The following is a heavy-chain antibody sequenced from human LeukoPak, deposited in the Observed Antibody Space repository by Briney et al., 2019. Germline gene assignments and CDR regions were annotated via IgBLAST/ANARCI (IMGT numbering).Heavy chain of an antibody. D-gene: IGHD2-2*02. CDR3: AREGVRDQLLYKGPFDY. CDR1: GGSISNYY. Sequence: SETLSLTCTVSGGSISNYYWSWIRQPAGKGLEWIGRVYTSGSTDYNPSLKSRVTMSVDTSKSQFSLKLSSVTAADTAVYYCAREGVRDQLLYKGPFDYWGQGTLVTVSS. CDR2: VYTSGST. V-gene: IGHV4-4*07. J-gene: IGHJ4*02.